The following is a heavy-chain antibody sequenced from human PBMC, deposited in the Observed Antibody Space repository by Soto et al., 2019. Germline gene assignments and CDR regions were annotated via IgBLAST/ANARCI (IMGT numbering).Heavy chain of an antibody. CDR1: GFTFSSYA. Sequence: GGSLRLSCAASGFTFSSYAMSWVRQAPGKGLEWVSAISGSGGSTYYADSVKGRFTISRDNAKNSLYLQMNSLRVEDTAVYFCSRDVVVGAKALNYWGQGALVTVSS. V-gene: IGHV3-23*01. CDR3: SRDVVVGAKALNY. CDR2: ISGSGGST. D-gene: IGHD2-15*01. J-gene: IGHJ4*02.